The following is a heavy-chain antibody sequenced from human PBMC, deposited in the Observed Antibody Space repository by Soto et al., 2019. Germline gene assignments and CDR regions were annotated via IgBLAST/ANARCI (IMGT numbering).Heavy chain of an antibody. V-gene: IGHV3-53*01. D-gene: IGHD2-15*01. CDR3: ARPYRDCSGGSRYSLVGMDV. CDR1: GFNVNSNY. J-gene: IGHJ6*02. CDR2: IYSGGST. Sequence: EVQLVESGGGLIQPGGSLRLSCAASGFNVNSNYMSWVRQAPGTGLEWVSGIYSGGSTYYADSVKGRFTISRDNSKNTLYLQMHSLRAEDTALYYCARPYRDCSGGSRYSLVGMDVWGQGTTLTVSS.